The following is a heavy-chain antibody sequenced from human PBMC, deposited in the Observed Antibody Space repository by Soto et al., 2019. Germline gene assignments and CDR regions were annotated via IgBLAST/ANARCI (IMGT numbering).Heavy chain of an antibody. Sequence: PGGSLRLSCAASGFTVSSNYMSWVRQAPGKGLEWVSVIYSGDSTFYADSVKGRFTISRDDSKNTVYLQMNSVRADDTAVYYCERWDQNIRFDCWGQGTLVTVSS. V-gene: IGHV3-53*01. CDR1: GFTVSSNY. J-gene: IGHJ4*02. CDR3: ERWDQNIRFDC. CDR2: IYSGDST. D-gene: IGHD1-26*01.